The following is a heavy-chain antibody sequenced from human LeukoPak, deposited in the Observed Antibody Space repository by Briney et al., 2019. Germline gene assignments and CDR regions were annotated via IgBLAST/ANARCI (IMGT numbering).Heavy chain of an antibody. CDR2: IYPGDSDT. CDR1: GSRFTSYW. D-gene: IGHD1-26*01. Sequence: GEALKISFKGSGSRFTSYWIGWGRPMPGKGVEWMGIIYPGDSDTRDSTSFQGQVTISADKSISTAYLQWSSLKASDTAMYYCARRGNSGSYYFDYWGQGTLVTVSS. CDR3: ARRGNSGSYYFDY. V-gene: IGHV5-51*01. J-gene: IGHJ4*02.